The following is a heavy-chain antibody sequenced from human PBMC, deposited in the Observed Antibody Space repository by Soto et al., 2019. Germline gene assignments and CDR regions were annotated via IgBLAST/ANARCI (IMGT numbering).Heavy chain of an antibody. CDR2: ISAYNGNT. D-gene: IGHD3-3*01. V-gene: IGHV1-18*01. J-gene: IGHJ6*02. CDR3: ARGDRLRFLEWFMGGMDV. Sequence: QVQLVQSGAEVKKPGASVKVSCKASGYTFTSYGISWVRQAPGQGLEWMGWISAYNGNTNYAQKLQGRVTMTTDTSTSTAYMGLRSLRSDDTAVYYCARGDRLRFLEWFMGGMDVWGQGTTVTVSS. CDR1: GYTFTSYG.